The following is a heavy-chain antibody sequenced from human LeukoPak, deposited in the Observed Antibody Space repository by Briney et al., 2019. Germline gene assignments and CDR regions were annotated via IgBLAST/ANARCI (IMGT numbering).Heavy chain of an antibody. V-gene: IGHV4-38-2*02. CDR1: GYSISSGYY. Sequence: PSETLSLTCTVSGYSISSGYYWGWIRQPPGKGLGWIGSIYHSGSTYYNPSLKSRVTISVDTSKNQFSLKLSSVTAADTAVYYCARLRPYYYDSSGYYYFDYWGQGTLVTVSS. D-gene: IGHD3-22*01. J-gene: IGHJ4*02. CDR2: IYHSGST. CDR3: ARLRPYYYDSSGYYYFDY.